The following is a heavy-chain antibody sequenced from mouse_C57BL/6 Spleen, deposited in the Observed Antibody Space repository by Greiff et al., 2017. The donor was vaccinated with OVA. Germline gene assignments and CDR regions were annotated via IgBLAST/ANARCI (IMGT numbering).Heavy chain of an antibody. J-gene: IGHJ2*01. CDR3: ARHPYGNYLDY. CDR2: ISSGGSYT. Sequence: EVQLVESGGDLVKPGGSLKLSCAASGFTFSSYGMSWVRQTPDKRLEWVATISSGGSYTYYPDSVKGRFTISRDNAKNTLYLQMSSLKSEDTAMYYCARHPYGNYLDYWGQGTTLTVSS. V-gene: IGHV5-6*01. D-gene: IGHD2-10*02. CDR1: GFTFSSYG.